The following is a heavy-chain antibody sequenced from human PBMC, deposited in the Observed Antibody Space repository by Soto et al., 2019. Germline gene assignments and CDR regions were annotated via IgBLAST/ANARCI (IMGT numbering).Heavy chain of an antibody. CDR3: ARLSGWYSAFDY. CDR2: IYSSGST. CDR1: GASINNYY. Sequence: KSSETLSLTXTVSGASINNYYWSWIRQAPGKGLEWIGYIYSSGSTNYNPSLKSRVTISVDTSKSDFSLKLTSVTAADTAVYYCARLSGWYSAFDYWGQGTPVTVSS. J-gene: IGHJ4*02. V-gene: IGHV4-59*01. D-gene: IGHD6-19*01.